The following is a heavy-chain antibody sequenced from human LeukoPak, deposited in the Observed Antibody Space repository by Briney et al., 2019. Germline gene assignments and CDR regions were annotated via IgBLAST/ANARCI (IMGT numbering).Heavy chain of an antibody. Sequence: PSQTLSLTCTVSGGSISSGSFYWSWVRQPAGRGLEWIGRIYTSGSTNYNPSLESRVTISVDTSKNQFSLKLNSVTAADSAVYYCARDLGWLPSQLWGQGTLVIVSS. CDR3: ARDLGWLPSQL. D-gene: IGHD5-24*01. J-gene: IGHJ1*01. CDR2: IYTSGST. CDR1: GGSISSGSFY. V-gene: IGHV4-61*02.